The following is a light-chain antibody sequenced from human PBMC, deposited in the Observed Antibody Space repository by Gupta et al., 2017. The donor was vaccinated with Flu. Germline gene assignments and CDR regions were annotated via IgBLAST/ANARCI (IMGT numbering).Light chain of an antibody. CDR2: RNN. CDR3: GAWDDSLKTYV. CDR1: SSNIGSDY. J-gene: IGLJ1*01. V-gene: IGLV1-47*01. Sequence: SVMTQPPSASGTPGQRVTISCSGNSSNIGSDYVYWYQQLPGVAPKLLISRNNQRPSGVPARFSGAKSGISASVAISGLRAEDEADYYCGAWDDSLKTYVFGTGTKVTVL.